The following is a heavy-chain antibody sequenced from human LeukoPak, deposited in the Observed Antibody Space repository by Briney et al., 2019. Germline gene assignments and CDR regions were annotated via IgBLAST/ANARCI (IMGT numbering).Heavy chain of an antibody. J-gene: IGHJ4*02. CDR1: GFTFSNYG. CDR3: ARDPPSYYDFWSGYPDY. V-gene: IGHV3-33*01. Sequence: PGGSLRLSCAASGFTFSNYGMRWVRQAPGKGLEWVAVIWYGGTNEYYADSVKGRFTISRDNSKNTLYLQMNSLRAEDTAVYYCARDPPSYYDFWSGYPDYWGQGTLVTVSS. D-gene: IGHD3-3*01. CDR2: IWYGGTNE.